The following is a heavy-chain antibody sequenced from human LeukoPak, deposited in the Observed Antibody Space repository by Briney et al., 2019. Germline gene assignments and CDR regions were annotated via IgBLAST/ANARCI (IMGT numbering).Heavy chain of an antibody. CDR1: GGSISSSSFS. CDR2: IHYSGST. Sequence: PSETLSLTCTVSGGSISSSSFSWGWIRQPPGKGLEWIGSIHYSGSTYYNPSLKSRVTISVDTSRNQFSLKLSSVTTADTAVYYCARHLTYYYNNGGQPYFDYWGQGTLVTVSS. V-gene: IGHV4-39*01. J-gene: IGHJ4*02. D-gene: IGHD3-22*01. CDR3: ARHLTYYYNNGGQPYFDY.